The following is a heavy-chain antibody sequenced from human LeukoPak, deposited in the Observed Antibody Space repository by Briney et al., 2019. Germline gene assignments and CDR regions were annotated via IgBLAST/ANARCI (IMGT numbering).Heavy chain of an antibody. CDR2: IKQDGSEK. CDR3: AKDHLDYYYDA. Sequence: GGSLRLSCSVFGFTFSSYWMSWVRQAPGKGLEWVAIIKQDGSEKYYVDSVKGRFTISRDNAKNSLYLQMNSLRAEDTAVYYCAKDHLDYYYDAWGQGTLVTVSS. CDR1: GFTFSSYW. J-gene: IGHJ4*02. V-gene: IGHV3-7*01. D-gene: IGHD3-3*01.